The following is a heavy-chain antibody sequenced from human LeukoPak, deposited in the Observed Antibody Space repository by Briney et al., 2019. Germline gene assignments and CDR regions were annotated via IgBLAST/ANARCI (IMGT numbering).Heavy chain of an antibody. CDR1: GFTFRSYT. CDR3: AKTHPLYPFGPPES. V-gene: IGHV3-30*04. D-gene: IGHD2-2*02. Sequence: GGSLRLSCAASGFTFRSYTMHWVRQAPGKGLECVAMISSDGDNRYYTDSMKGRFTISRDNSKDTLYLQMNSLRPDDTAVYYCAKTHPLYPFGPPESWGQGALVIVSS. CDR2: ISSDGDNR. J-gene: IGHJ5*02.